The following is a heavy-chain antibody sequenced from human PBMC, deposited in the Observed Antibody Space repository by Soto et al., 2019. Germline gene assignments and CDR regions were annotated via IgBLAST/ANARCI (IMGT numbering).Heavy chain of an antibody. CDR2: ISSSSSTI. CDR3: ARGIRSWDISYYYYYGMDV. J-gene: IGHJ6*02. Sequence: GGSLRLSCAASGFTFSSYAMNWVRQATGKGMEWVSYISSSSSTIYSADSVKGRFTISRDNAKNSLYLQMNSLRAEDTAVYYCARGIRSWDISYYYYYGMDVWRQGTTVTVSS. V-gene: IGHV3-48*03. D-gene: IGHD6-13*01. CDR1: GFTFSSYA.